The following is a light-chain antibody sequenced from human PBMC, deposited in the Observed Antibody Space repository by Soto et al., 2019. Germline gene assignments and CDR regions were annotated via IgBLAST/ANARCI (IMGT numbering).Light chain of an antibody. CDR1: QSIGKF. J-gene: IGKJ5*01. Sequence: DIQMTQSPSSLSASVGDRVTITCRASQSIGKFLNWYQQKPGKAPTLLIYAASSLQSGVPSRFSGSGYATDFTLTINTLQPEDFATYYCQQSSSPPPITFGQGTRLEIK. CDR2: AAS. V-gene: IGKV1-39*01. CDR3: QQSSSPPPIT.